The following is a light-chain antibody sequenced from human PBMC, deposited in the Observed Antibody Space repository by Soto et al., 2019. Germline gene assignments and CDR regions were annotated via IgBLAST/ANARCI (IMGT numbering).Light chain of an antibody. CDR1: QSIRGF. V-gene: IGKV1-17*01. CDR2: AAS. CDR3: LQHNSYTFT. J-gene: IGKJ4*01. Sequence: GDRVTITCRASQSIRGFLNWYQQKLGNAPKLLIYAASSLQSGVRSTFSGSGSGTEFTLTISSLQSDDFATSYCLQHNSYTFTFGGGTKVDIK.